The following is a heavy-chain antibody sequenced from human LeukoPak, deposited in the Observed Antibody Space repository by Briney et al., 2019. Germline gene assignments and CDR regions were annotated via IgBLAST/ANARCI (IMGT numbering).Heavy chain of an antibody. CDR2: ISGSESST. CDR3: AKALDSSGYSAFDI. J-gene: IGHJ3*02. CDR1: GFTFSSYS. Sequence: GGSLRLSCAASGFTFSSYSMNWVRQAPGKGLEWVSGISGSESSTYYVDSVKGRFTISRDNSKNTMYLQMKSLRAEDTAVYFCAKALDSSGYSAFDIWGQGTMVTVSS. V-gene: IGHV3-23*01. D-gene: IGHD3-22*01.